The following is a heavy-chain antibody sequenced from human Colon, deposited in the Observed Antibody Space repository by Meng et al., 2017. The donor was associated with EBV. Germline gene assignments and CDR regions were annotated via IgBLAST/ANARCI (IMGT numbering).Heavy chain of an antibody. Sequence: GHVQHWGAGLLRPSEPLSPTCAVYGGALSGTSGTWIRQPPGKGLEWIGEINHSGSTNYTPSLKSRVTISTDTSKNQFSLKVKSVTAADTAVYFCARLYPPDQWLLTSDTSEYWGQGTLVTVSS. CDR2: INHSGST. CDR3: ARLYPPDQWLLTSDTSEY. CDR1: GGALSGTS. V-gene: IGHV4-34*01. J-gene: IGHJ4*02. D-gene: IGHD6-19*01.